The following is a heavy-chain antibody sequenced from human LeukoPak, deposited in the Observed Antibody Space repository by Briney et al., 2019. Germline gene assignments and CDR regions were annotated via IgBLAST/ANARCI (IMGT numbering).Heavy chain of an antibody. CDR1: GYNFTSYW. CDR3: ARRKVGYCSSGSCYNWFDP. CDR2: IFPGDSDT. D-gene: IGHD2-15*01. J-gene: IGHJ5*02. V-gene: IGHV5-51*01. Sequence: GASVKISCKASGYNFTSYWIGWVRQMPGKGLEWMGIIFPGDSDTRYSPSFQGQVTISADKSISTAYLQWSSLRASGTAIYYCARRKVGYCSSGSCYNWFDPWGQGTLVTVSS.